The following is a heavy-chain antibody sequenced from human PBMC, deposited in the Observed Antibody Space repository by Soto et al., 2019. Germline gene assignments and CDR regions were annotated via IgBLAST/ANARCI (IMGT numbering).Heavy chain of an antibody. CDR3: ASAYWNGGYDHYYGMDV. CDR1: GYTFTNYA. V-gene: IGHV1-3*05. Sequence: QVQLVQSGAEEKKPGASVKVSCKASGYTFTNYAMHWVRQAPGQRLEWMGWINAGNGNTKYSQKFQGRVTITRDTSASTAYMELSSLRSEDTAVYYWASAYWNGGYDHYYGMDVWGQGTTVTVSS. CDR2: INAGNGNT. J-gene: IGHJ6*02. D-gene: IGHD1-1*01.